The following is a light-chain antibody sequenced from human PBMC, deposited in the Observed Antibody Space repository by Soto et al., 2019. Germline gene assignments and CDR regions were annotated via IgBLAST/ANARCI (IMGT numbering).Light chain of an antibody. J-gene: IGLJ3*02. CDR3: CSSVGGPIWV. CDR1: SSDVGSYNR. CDR2: EVV. Sequence: QSALTQPASVSGSPGQSITISCTGTSSDVGSYNRVSWYQQHPCKAPTLMIYEVVKRPSGVSDRFSGSKSGNTASLTISGLQAEDEADYYCCSSVGGPIWVFGGGTKLTVL. V-gene: IGLV2-23*02.